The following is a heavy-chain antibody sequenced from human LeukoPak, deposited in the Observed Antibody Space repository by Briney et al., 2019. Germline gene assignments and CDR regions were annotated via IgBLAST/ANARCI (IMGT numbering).Heavy chain of an antibody. V-gene: IGHV5-51*01. J-gene: IGHJ4*02. CDR1: GYSFTCYW. CDR3: ARYSQRSVAEFDY. Sequence: GEPLNTSCKGSGYSFTCYWIGWVRQTRRKGLEWMGIIYRGDSDTRYSPSFQGQLTISADNSISTAYLQWSSLKASDTAMYYCARYSQRSVAEFDYWGQGTLVTVSS. D-gene: IGHD6-19*01. CDR2: IYRGDSDT.